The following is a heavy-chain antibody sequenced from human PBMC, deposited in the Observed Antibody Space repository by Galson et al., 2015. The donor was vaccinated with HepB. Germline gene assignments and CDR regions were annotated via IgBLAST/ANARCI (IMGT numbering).Heavy chain of an antibody. CDR1: GFTFSTYT. Sequence: SLRLSCAASGFTFSTYTMNWVRQAPGKGLESVSYISSTGTIIYYADSVKGRFIVSRDNAQNSLDLQMNSLRDEDTAVYYCARVFFGSGNSPAYWYFDLWCRGTLVTVSS. V-gene: IGHV3-48*02. CDR3: ARVFFGSGNSPAYWYFDL. J-gene: IGHJ2*01. D-gene: IGHD3-10*01. CDR2: ISSTGTII.